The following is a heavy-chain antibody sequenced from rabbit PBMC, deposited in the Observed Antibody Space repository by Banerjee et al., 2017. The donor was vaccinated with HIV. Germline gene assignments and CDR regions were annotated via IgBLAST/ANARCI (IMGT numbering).Heavy chain of an antibody. CDR1: GFSFSVSYY. J-gene: IGHJ4*01. CDR3: ARGDYTYGYGSYAYASYFDL. Sequence: QEQLKETGGGLVQPEGSLTLTCTASGFSFSVSYYMCWVRQAPGKGLEWIGCIYVGSSGYTYYASWAKGRFTISKTSPTTVTLQMTSLTAADTATYFCARGDYTYGYGSYAYASYFDLWGQGTLVTVS. D-gene: IGHD6-1*01. CDR2: IYVGSSGYT. V-gene: IGHV1S45*01.